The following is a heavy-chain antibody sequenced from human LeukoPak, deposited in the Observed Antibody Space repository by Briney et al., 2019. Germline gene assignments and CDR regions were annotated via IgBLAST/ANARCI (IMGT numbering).Heavy chain of an antibody. D-gene: IGHD3-3*01. Sequence: PGRSLRLSCAASGFTFSSYGMHWVRQAPGKGLEWVAVISYDGSNKYYADSVKGRFTISRDNSKNTLYLQMNSLRAEDTAVYCCAKGLYDFWSGYYTGILDRRLRYYYYGMDVWGQGTTVTVSS. CDR2: ISYDGSNK. J-gene: IGHJ6*02. CDR1: GFTFSSYG. V-gene: IGHV3-30*18. CDR3: AKGLYDFWSGYYTGILDRRLRYYYYGMDV.